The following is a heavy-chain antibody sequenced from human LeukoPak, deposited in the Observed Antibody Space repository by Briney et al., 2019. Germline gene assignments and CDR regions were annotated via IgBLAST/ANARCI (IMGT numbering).Heavy chain of an antibody. V-gene: IGHV3-48*03. D-gene: IGHD1-14*01. J-gene: IGHJ3*02. CDR2: ITATGSTI. CDR3: AKNSNRAFDI. CDR1: GLSFSSSG. Sequence: GGSLRLSCAASGLSFSSSGMNWVRQAPGKGLEWVSYITATGSTIYYADSVKGRFTISRDNSKNTLYLQMNSLRAEDTAVYYCAKNSNRAFDIWGQGTMVTVSS.